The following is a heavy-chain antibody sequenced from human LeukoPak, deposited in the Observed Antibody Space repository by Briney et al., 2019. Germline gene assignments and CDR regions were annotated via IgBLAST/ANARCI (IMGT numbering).Heavy chain of an antibody. V-gene: IGHV3-30*04. CDR1: GFTFSSYA. Sequence: PGGSLRLSCAASGFTFSSYAMHWVRQAPGKGLEWVAVISYDGSNKYYADSVKGRFTISRDNSKNTLYLQMNSLRAEDTAVYYCARESGVKRGARGHYFDYWGQGTLVTVSS. CDR3: ARESGVKRGARGHYFDY. D-gene: IGHD1-26*01. CDR2: ISYDGSNK. J-gene: IGHJ4*02.